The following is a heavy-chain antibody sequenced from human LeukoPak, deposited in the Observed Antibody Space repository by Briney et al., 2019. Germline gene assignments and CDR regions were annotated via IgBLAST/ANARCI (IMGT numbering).Heavy chain of an antibody. J-gene: IGHJ6*02. CDR2: IWYDGSNK. V-gene: IGHV3-33*01. D-gene: IGHD6-13*01. Sequence: GSLRLSCAASGFTFSSYGMHWVRQAPGKGLEWVAVIWYDGSNKYYADSVKGRFTISRDNSKNTLYLQMNSLRAEDTAVYYCARDHVVGASSSWRYYYYYGMDVWGQGTTVTVSS. CDR3: ARDHVVGASSSWRYYYYYGMDV. CDR1: GFTFSSYG.